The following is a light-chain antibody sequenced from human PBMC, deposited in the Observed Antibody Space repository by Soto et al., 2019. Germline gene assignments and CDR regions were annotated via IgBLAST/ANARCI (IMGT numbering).Light chain of an antibody. Sequence: EIVLTQSPATLSLSPGERATVYCRASQSVSSYLAWYQQKPGQAPRLLIFDASTRAPGLPDRFRGRGSGPDLSLPIIRREPYEVVVHYCQQYGITSPWTFGQGTKVDIK. CDR2: DAS. CDR3: QQYGITSPWT. V-gene: IGKV3-20*01. CDR1: QSVSSY. J-gene: IGKJ1*01.